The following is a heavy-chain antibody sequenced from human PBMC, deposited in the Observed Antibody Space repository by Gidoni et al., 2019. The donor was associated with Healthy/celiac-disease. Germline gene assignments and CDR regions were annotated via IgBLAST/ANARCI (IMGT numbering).Heavy chain of an antibody. Sequence: QVQLQESGPGLVKPSETLSLTCTVSGGSISSYYWSWIRQPPGKGLEWIGYIYYSGSTNYNPSLKSRVTISVDTSKNQFSLKLSSVTAADTAVYYCARGDIVVVPAANTAGDAFDIWGQGTMVTVSS. V-gene: IGHV4-59*01. CDR3: ARGDIVVVPAANTAGDAFDI. CDR1: GGSISSYY. CDR2: IYYSGST. D-gene: IGHD2-2*01. J-gene: IGHJ3*02.